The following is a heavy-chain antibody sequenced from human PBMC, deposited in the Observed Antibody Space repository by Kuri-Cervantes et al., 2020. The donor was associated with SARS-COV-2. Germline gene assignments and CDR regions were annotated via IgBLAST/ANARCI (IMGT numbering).Heavy chain of an antibody. CDR2: ISSSSSYI. V-gene: IGHV3-21*01. CDR3: ARDHSDYYGSGSYYYYYYYMDV. J-gene: IGHJ6*03. D-gene: IGHD3-10*01. Sequence: GESLKISCAASGFTFSSYSMNWVRQAPGKGLEWVSSISSSSSYIYYADSVKGRFTISGDNAKNTLYLQMNSLRAEDTAVYYCARDHSDYYGSGSYYYYYYYMDVWGKGTTVTVSS. CDR1: GFTFSSYS.